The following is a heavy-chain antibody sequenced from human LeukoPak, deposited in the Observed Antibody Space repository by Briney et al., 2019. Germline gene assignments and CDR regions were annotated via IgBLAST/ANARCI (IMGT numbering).Heavy chain of an antibody. D-gene: IGHD5-18*01. CDR3: ARVYSYGYMFDY. Sequence: GASVKVSCKASGYTFTGYYMHWVRQAPGQGLEWMGWINPNSGGTNYAQKFQGRVTMTRDTSISTAYMELNRLTSDDTAVYYCARVYSYGYMFDYWGQGTLVTVSS. CDR1: GYTFTGYY. J-gene: IGHJ4*02. CDR2: INPNSGGT. V-gene: IGHV1-2*02.